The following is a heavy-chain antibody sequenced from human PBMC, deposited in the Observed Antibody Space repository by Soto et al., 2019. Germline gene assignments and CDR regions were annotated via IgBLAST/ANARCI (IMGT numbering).Heavy chain of an antibody. CDR2: IVVDSNTA. CDR1: GSTFNNFA. V-gene: IGHV1-69*06. D-gene: IGHD1-26*01. Sequence: QVVLLQSGAEVKEPGSSVRVSCQVSGSTFNNFAFSWVLQAPGHGPEWMGGIVVDSNTAEYSQRFQDRVTITADTSTAPLYMELGSLTFEDPAVYYCARAIKRWEVNYYFDFWGKGTLVTVSS. J-gene: IGHJ4*02. CDR3: ARAIKRWEVNYYFDF.